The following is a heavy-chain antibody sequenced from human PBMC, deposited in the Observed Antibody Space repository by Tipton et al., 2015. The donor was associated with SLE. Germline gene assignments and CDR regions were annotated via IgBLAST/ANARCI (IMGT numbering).Heavy chain of an antibody. CDR2: INPSAGRT. V-gene: IGHV1-46*01. CDR3: ARLAVAAFYYYMDV. D-gene: IGHD6-19*01. J-gene: IGHJ6*03. Sequence: QSGEVKKPGASVKLSCKASGYMFSNSFIYWVRQAPGQGLEWMGIINPSAGRTTYAQNFQGRLTMTTDTSTGTVYMELTSLGSEDTAIYYCARLAVAAFYYYMDVWGKGTTVTVSS. CDR1: GYMFSNSF.